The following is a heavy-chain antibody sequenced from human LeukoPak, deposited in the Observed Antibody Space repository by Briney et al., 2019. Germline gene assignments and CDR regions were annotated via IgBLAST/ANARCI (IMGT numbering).Heavy chain of an antibody. Sequence: KPSETLSLTCTVSGYSISSGYYWGWIRQPPGKGLEWIGYIFYNEGTSYNPSLKSRVTISVDTSNNQLSLKVNSVTAADTAMYYCVKSNSRYQPWTLDIWGRGTMVTVSS. CDR2: IFYNEGT. J-gene: IGHJ3*02. CDR3: VKSNSRYQPWTLDI. V-gene: IGHV4-61*01. CDR1: GYSISSGYY. D-gene: IGHD2-2*01.